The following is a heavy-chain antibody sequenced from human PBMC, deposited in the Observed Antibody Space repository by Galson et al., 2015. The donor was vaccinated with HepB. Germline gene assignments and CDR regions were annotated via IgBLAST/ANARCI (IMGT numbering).Heavy chain of an antibody. CDR1: GFSLSTSGMR. D-gene: IGHD3-10*01. CDR2: IDWDDDK. Sequence: PALVKPTQTLTLTCTFSGFSLSTSGMRVSWIRQPPGKALEWLARIDWDDDKFYSTSLKTRLTISKDTSKNQVVLTMTNMDPVDTATYYCARMGITPYNWFDPWGQGTPVTVSS. V-gene: IGHV2-70*04. J-gene: IGHJ5*02. CDR3: ARMGITPYNWFDP.